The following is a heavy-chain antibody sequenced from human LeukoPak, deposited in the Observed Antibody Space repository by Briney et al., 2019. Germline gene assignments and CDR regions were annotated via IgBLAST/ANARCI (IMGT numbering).Heavy chain of an antibody. CDR1: GGSFSGYY. CDR3: ARADSGSYPDY. Sequence: PSETLSLTCAVYGGSFSGYYWSWIRQPPGKGLEWIGYIYYSGSTNYNPSLKSRVTISVDTSKNQFSLKLSSVTAADTAVYYCARADSGSYPDYWGQGTLVTVSS. D-gene: IGHD1-26*01. CDR2: IYYSGST. V-gene: IGHV4-59*01. J-gene: IGHJ4*02.